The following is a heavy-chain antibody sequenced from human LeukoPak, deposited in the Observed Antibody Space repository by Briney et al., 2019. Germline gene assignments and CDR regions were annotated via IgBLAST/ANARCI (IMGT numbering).Heavy chain of an antibody. CDR3: ASRLLWFGDLYGMDV. CDR1: GCSISSYY. D-gene: IGHD3-10*01. J-gene: IGHJ6*02. CDR2: IYTSGST. V-gene: IGHV4-4*07. Sequence: SETLSLTCTVSGCSISSYYWSWIRQPAGKGLEWIGRIYTSGSTNYNPSLKSRVTMSVDTSKNQFSLKLSSVTAADTAVYYCASRLLWFGDLYGMDVWGQGTTVTVSS.